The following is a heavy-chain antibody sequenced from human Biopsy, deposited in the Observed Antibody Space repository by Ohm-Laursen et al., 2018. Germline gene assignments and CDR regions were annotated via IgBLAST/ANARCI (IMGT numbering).Heavy chain of an antibody. CDR2: ISYTGGI. CDR1: GGSISGYH. Sequence: GTLSLTWPVSGGSISGYHWSWIRKSPGKGLEWLGYISYTGGITSNPSLNGRVTMSLDTSKNQFSLRLIYVNAADTAVYYCSRMPHFDYWGQGILVTVSS. J-gene: IGHJ4*02. D-gene: IGHD2-2*01. V-gene: IGHV4-59*01. CDR3: SRMPHFDY.